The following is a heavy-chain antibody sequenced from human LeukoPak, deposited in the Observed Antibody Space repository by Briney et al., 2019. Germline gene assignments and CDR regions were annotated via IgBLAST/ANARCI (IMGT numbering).Heavy chain of an antibody. Sequence: SGGSQRLSCAASGFTFSSYAMSWVRQAPGKGLEWVSGISGSDGSTYYADSVKGRFTISRDNAKNSLYLQMNSLRAEDTAVYYCARDHHRRLYDSQARDTFDIWGQGTMVTVSS. CDR2: ISGSDGST. J-gene: IGHJ3*02. V-gene: IGHV3-23*01. CDR1: GFTFSSYA. D-gene: IGHD3-22*01. CDR3: ARDHHRRLYDSQARDTFDI.